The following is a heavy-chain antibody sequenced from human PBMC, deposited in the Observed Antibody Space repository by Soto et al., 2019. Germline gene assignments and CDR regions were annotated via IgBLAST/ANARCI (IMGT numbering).Heavy chain of an antibody. Sequence: ASVKVSCKASGYTFTSYYMHWVRQAPGQGLEWMGIINPSGGSTSYAQKFQGRVTMTRDTSTSTVYMELSSLRSEDTAVYYCARRREQEYSGSYLFDYWGQGTLVTVSS. CDR3: ARRREQEYSGSYLFDY. CDR2: INPSGGST. CDR1: GYTFTSYY. J-gene: IGHJ4*02. V-gene: IGHV1-46*01. D-gene: IGHD1-26*01.